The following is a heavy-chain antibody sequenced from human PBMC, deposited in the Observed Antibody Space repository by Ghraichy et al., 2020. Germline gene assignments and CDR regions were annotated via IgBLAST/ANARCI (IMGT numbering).Heavy chain of an antibody. D-gene: IGHD3-3*01. Sequence: GGSLSLSCAASGFTVSSNYMSWTRQPPAKGLEWFSVIYSGYSTYYADSVRGRFTISRHNSMNILYLQMNSLRAEDTAVYYCARGGKEIVGVVIEYYFDSGSQGNPVTITP. CDR3: ARGGKEIVGVVIEYYFDS. V-gene: IGHV3-53*04. CDR1: GFTVSSNY. CDR2: IYSGYST. J-gene: IGHJ4*02.